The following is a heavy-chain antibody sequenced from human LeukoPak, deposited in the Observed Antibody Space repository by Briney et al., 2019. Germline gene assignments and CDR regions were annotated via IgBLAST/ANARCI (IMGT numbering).Heavy chain of an antibody. CDR2: IRYDATNT. D-gene: IGHD3-22*01. CDR3: ARAVRGYYFDY. J-gene: IGHJ4*02. CDR1: GFSFSSYG. V-gene: IGHV3-30*02. Sequence: QPGGSLRLSCAASGFSFSSYGMHWVRQAQGKGLEWVAFIRYDATNTYYADSVKGRFTISRDNSKNTLYLQMNSLRAEDTAVYFCARAVRGYYFDYWGQGTLVTVSS.